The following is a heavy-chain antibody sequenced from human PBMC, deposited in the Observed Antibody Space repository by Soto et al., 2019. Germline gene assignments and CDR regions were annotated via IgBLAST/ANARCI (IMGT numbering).Heavy chain of an antibody. Sequence: QVQLVQSGAEVKKPGSSVKVSCKASGGTFSSYAISWVRQAPGQGLEWMGGIIPIFGTANYAQKFQGRVTIIEDESTSTAYMELSSLRSEDTAVYYCAIVPAARRIAAAGSYYYYYGMDVWGQGTTVTVSS. CDR3: AIVPAARRIAAAGSYYYYYGMDV. V-gene: IGHV1-69*01. D-gene: IGHD6-13*01. CDR1: GGTFSSYA. CDR2: IIPIFGTA. J-gene: IGHJ6*02.